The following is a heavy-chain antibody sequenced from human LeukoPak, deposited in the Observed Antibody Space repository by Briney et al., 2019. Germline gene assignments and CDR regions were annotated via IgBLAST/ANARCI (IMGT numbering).Heavy chain of an antibody. V-gene: IGHV1-18*01. D-gene: IGHD5-18*01. Sequence: ASVKVSCKASGYTFTSYGISWVRQAPGQGLEWMGWISAYNGNTNYAQKLQGRVTMTEDTSTDTAYMELNNLTSADTAVYYCTTGYAAWGQGTLVSV. CDR1: GYTFTSYG. CDR2: ISAYNGNT. J-gene: IGHJ5*02. CDR3: TTGYAA.